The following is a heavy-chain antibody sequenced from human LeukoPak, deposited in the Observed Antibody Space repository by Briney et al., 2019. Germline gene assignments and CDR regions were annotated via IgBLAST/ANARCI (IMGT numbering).Heavy chain of an antibody. V-gene: IGHV1-8*01. CDR2: MNPNSGNT. J-gene: IGHJ4*02. CDR1: GYTFTSYD. CDR3: MSYWYYYDSSGYPRDY. Sequence: ASVKVSCKASGYTFTSYDINWVRQATGQGLEWMGWMNPNSGNTGYAQKFQGRVTMTRNTSISTAYMELSSLRSEDTAVYYCMSYWYYYDSSGYPRDYWGQGTLVTVSS. D-gene: IGHD3-22*01.